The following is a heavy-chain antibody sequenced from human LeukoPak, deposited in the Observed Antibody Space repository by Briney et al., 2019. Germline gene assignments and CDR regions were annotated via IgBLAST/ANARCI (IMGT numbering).Heavy chain of an antibody. D-gene: IGHD3-22*01. CDR1: GGSISSGSYY. V-gene: IGHV4-61*02. Sequence: SETLSLTCTVSGGSISSGSYYWSWIRQPAGKGLEWIGRIYTSGSTNYNPSLKSRVTISVDTSKNQFSLKLSSVTAADTAVYYCARALTQSHSYYYDSSGYGGFAYWGQGTLVTVSS. J-gene: IGHJ4*02. CDR3: ARALTQSHSYYYDSSGYGGFAY. CDR2: IYTSGST.